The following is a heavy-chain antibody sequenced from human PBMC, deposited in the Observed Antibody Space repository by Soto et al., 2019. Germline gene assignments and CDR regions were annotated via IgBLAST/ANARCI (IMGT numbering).Heavy chain of an antibody. D-gene: IGHD3-16*01. CDR2: IVVGSGNT. J-gene: IGHJ3*02. Sequence: QMQLVQSGPEVKKPGTSVKVSCKASGFTFTSSAVHWVRQARGQRLEWIGWIVVGSGNTNYAQKFQERVTITRDMSTSTAYMELSSLRSEDTAVYYCAADYDYVWGDAFDIWGQGTMVTVSS. CDR1: GFTFTSSA. CDR3: AADYDYVWGDAFDI. V-gene: IGHV1-58*01.